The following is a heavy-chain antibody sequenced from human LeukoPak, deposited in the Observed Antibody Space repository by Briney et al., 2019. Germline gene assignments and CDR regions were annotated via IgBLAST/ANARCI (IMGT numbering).Heavy chain of an antibody. J-gene: IGHJ4*02. V-gene: IGHV3-20*04. Sequence: GGSLRLSCAASGFTFDDYAMSWVRQAPGKGLEWVSGISGNGGSTGYADSVKGRLTISRDNARNSLYLQMNSLRAEDTALYYCARAGAGTTWDYWGQGTLVTVSS. CDR1: GFTFDDYA. CDR3: ARAGAGTTWDY. D-gene: IGHD1-1*01. CDR2: ISGNGGST.